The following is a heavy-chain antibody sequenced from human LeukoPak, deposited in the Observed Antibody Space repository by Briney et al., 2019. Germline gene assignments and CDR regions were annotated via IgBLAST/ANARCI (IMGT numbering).Heavy chain of an antibody. D-gene: IGHD5/OR15-5a*01. CDR3: TRESLYVPRWFDP. CDR2: MNPNSGNT. CDR1: GYTFTSYD. Sequence: ASVTVSCKASGYTFTSYDISWVRQAPGQGLEWMGWMNPNSGNTGYAQKFQGRVTMTRDTSINTAYMELNTLISEDTAVYYCTRESLYVPRWFDPWGQGTLVTVSS. J-gene: IGHJ5*02. V-gene: IGHV1-8*01.